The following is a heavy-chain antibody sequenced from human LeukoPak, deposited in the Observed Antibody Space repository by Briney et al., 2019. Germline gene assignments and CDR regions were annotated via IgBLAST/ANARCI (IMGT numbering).Heavy chain of an antibody. D-gene: IGHD5-24*01. Sequence: SETLSLTCTVSGGSISSYYWSWIRQPPGKGLEWIGHIYYSGSTNYNPSLKSRVTISVDTSKNQFSLKLSSVTAADTAVYYCARENTRDGYNLFDYWGQGTLVTVSS. CDR3: ARENTRDGYNLFDY. CDR2: IYYSGST. J-gene: IGHJ4*02. V-gene: IGHV4-59*01. CDR1: GGSISSYY.